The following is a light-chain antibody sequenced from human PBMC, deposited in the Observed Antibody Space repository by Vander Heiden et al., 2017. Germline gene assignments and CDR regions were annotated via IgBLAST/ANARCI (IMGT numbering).Light chain of an antibody. CDR3: QRWDSVRLEV. CDR1: KLGDKY. CDR2: QDN. Sequence: SYELTQPPSVSVSPGQTANLTCSGDKLGDKYACWYQQKPGQSPVLVIYQDNKRPAGIPERFSGSNSGDTATLIISGTQAMDEADYFCQRWDSVRLEVFGTGTKLTVL. J-gene: IGLJ1*01. V-gene: IGLV3-1*01.